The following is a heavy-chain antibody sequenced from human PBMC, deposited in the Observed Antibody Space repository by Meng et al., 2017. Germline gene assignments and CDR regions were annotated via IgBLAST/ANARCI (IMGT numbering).Heavy chain of an antibody. V-gene: IGHV7-4-1*02. CDR3: AREGRVDFDY. CDR2: INTNTGNP. D-gene: IGHD1-26*01. CDR1: GYTLHSYA. J-gene: IGHJ4*02. Sequence: VQRVQSGSELKKPGVSVKVSGKASGYTLHSYAMNWGRQAPGQGLEWMGWINTNTGNPTYAQGFTGRFVFSLDTSVSTAYLQISSLKAEDTAVYYCAREGRVDFDYWGQGTLVTVSS.